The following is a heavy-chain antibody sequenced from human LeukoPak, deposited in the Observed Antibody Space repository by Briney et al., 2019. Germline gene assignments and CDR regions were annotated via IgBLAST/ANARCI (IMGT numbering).Heavy chain of an antibody. J-gene: IGHJ5*02. V-gene: IGHV4-30-4*01. CDR2: INYSGST. D-gene: IGHD3-10*01. CDR3: ARYGSGSTWFDP. CDR1: GGSISSDNYQ. Sequence: PSETLSFTCTVSGGSISSDNYQWSWIRQPPGKGLEWIGYINYSGSTYYNPSLKSRVTISVDTSKNQFSLKLSSVTAADTAVYYCARYGSGSTWFDPWGQGTLVTVSS.